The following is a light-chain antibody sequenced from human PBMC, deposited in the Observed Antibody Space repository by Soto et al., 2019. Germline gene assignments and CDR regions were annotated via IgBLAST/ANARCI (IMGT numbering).Light chain of an antibody. CDR2: EVS. J-gene: IGLJ2*01. Sequence: QSVLTQHPSASGSPGQSVTISCTGTSSDVGGYNYVSWYQQHPDKAPKLIIYEVSKRPSGVPDRFSGSKSGNTASLTVSGLQAEDEAEYYCSSYGGYNNVIFGGGTKLTVL. CDR1: SSDVGGYNY. CDR3: SSYGGYNNVI. V-gene: IGLV2-8*01.